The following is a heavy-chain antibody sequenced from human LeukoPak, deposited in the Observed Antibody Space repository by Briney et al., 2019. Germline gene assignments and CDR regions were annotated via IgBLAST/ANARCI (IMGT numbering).Heavy chain of an antibody. Sequence: ASVKVSCKPSGYTFTSYCVSWVRQAPGQGLEWIGWASTHRGNAYYAQKFQGRVTITTDTSTSTAHMELRTLTSDDTAVYYCARVRITQRWFDPWGQGTLVTVSS. D-gene: IGHD3-10*01. CDR3: ARVRITQRWFDP. CDR2: ASTHRGNA. CDR1: GYTFTSYC. V-gene: IGHV1-18*01. J-gene: IGHJ5*02.